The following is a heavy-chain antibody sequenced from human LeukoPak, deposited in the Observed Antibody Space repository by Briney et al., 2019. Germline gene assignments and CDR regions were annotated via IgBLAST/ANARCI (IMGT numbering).Heavy chain of an antibody. CDR1: GYTFTNYY. CDR2: INPSGGST. Sequence: ASVKVSCKASGYTFTNYYIHWVRQAPGQGLEWMGMINPSGGSTSYAQKFQGRVTMTRDTSTSTVYMELSSLRSEDTAVYYCARCYLEYDAFDIWGQGTMVTVSS. V-gene: IGHV1-46*01. CDR3: ARCYLEYDAFDI. D-gene: IGHD2-15*01. J-gene: IGHJ3*02.